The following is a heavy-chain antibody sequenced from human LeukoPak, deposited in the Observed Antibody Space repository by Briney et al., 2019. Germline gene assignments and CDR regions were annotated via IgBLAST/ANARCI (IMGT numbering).Heavy chain of an antibody. D-gene: IGHD5-12*01. V-gene: IGHV3-11*04. J-gene: IGHJ4*02. CDR1: GFAFSDYY. CDR3: ERVNMGYDLGESDY. Sequence: GGSLRLSCAASGFAFSDYYMSWIRQAPGKGLEWISYISSSGSRLYYADSVKGRFTISRDNAKNSLYLQMNSLRAEDTAVYYCERVNMGYDLGESDYWGQGTLVTVSS. CDR2: ISSSGSRL.